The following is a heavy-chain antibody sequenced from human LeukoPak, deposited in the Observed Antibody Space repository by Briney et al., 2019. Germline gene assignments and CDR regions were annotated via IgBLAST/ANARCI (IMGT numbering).Heavy chain of an antibody. CDR3: ARDFFEQAPYYYDSSGGGFDD. V-gene: IGHV1-69*01. Sequence: ASVKVSCKASGGTFSSYAISWVRQAPGQGLEWMGGIIAIFGTANYAQKFQGRVTITADESTSTAYMELSSLRSEDTAVYYCARDFFEQAPYYYDSSGGGFDDWGQGTLVTVSS. J-gene: IGHJ4*02. CDR1: GGTFSSYA. D-gene: IGHD3-22*01. CDR2: IIAIFGTA.